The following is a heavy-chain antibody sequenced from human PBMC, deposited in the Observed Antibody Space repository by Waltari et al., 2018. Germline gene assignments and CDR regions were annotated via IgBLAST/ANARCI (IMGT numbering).Heavy chain of an antibody. CDR1: GLSFIRSH. V-gene: IGHV3-21*02. CDR3: VRGRIGTTQSGDWFDP. J-gene: IGHJ5*02. CDR2: ISTSSSYI. D-gene: IGHD1-7*01. Sequence: VQLVESGGGLVKPGGSLRSSCEGSGLSFIRSHLQWFRQAPGKGLEWISSISTSSSYIFYVDSVKGRFTISRDNAKNSLYLQMNSLRAEDTAMYYCVRGRIGTTQSGDWFDPWGQGTLVTVSS.